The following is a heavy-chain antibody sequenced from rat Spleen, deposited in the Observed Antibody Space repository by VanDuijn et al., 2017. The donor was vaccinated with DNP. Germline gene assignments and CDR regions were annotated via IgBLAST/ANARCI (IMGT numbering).Heavy chain of an antibody. V-gene: IGHV3-1*01. Sequence: EVQLQESGPGLAKPSQSLSLTCSVTGYSITSDYWGWIRKFPGNKMEWIGHISNSGTITYNPSLKSRISITRDTSRNHFFLQLNSVTTEDTATYYCARLEFGGYTYYFDYWGQGVMVTVSS. CDR1: GYSITSDY. D-gene: IGHD1-11*01. CDR2: ISNSGTI. J-gene: IGHJ2*01. CDR3: ARLEFGGYTYYFDY.